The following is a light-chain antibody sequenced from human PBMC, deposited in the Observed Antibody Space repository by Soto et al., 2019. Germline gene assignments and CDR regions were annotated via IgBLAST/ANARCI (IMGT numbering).Light chain of an antibody. Sequence: DIQMTQSPSSLSSSVGYRVTITCQASQNINNYLNWYQQKPGRAPKLLIYDASNLEAGVPSRFRGSGSGTDFTFTISRLQPEDIATYYCQQYENLPTFGQGTRLETK. CDR3: QQYENLPT. V-gene: IGKV1-33*01. CDR1: QNINNY. J-gene: IGKJ5*01. CDR2: DAS.